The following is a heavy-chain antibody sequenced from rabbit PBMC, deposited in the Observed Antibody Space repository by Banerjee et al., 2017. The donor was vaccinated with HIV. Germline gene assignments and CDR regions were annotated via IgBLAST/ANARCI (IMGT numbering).Heavy chain of an antibody. CDR2: IYTGSGST. D-gene: IGHD3-1*01. J-gene: IGHJ4*01. CDR1: GFSFSNSYY. CDR3: ARGPANDNYNL. V-gene: IGHV1S40*01. Sequence: QSLEESGGDLVKPGASLTLTCTASGFSFSNSYYMSWVRQAPGKGLEWIACIYTGSGSTYYANWAKGRFTISKTSSTTVTLQMTSLTAADTATYFCARGPANDNYNLWGPGTLVTVS.